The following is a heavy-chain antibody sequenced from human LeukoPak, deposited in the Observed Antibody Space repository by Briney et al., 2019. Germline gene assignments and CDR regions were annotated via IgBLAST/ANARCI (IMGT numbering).Heavy chain of an antibody. D-gene: IGHD3-16*01. CDR2: ISGSGGST. CDR3: AKLGGHPLHNYYVGV. Sequence: GSLRLSCGASGFTLRSYCMSWVRQAPGKGLEWVSGISGSGGSTHYADSVKGRFTISRDNSKNTLYLQMNSLRAEDTAVYYCAKLGGHPLHNYYVGVWGKGTTVAVSS. CDR1: GFTLRSYC. J-gene: IGHJ6*03. V-gene: IGHV3-23*01.